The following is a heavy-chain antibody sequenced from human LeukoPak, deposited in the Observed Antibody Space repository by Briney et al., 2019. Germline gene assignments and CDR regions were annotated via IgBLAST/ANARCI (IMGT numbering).Heavy chain of an antibody. Sequence: GGSLRLSCAASGFTFSSYSMNWVRQAPGKGLEWVSSISSSSSYIYYADSVKGRFTISRDNSKNTLYVQMNSLRAEDTAIYYCTKGSPGFYYYMDVWGRGTTVTVSS. CDR3: TKGSPGFYYYMDV. V-gene: IGHV3-21*04. D-gene: IGHD5-12*01. CDR2: ISSSSSYI. CDR1: GFTFSSYS. J-gene: IGHJ6*03.